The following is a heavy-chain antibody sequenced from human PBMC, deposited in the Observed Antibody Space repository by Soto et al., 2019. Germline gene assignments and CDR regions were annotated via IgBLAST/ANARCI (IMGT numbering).Heavy chain of an antibody. V-gene: IGHV1-46*01. CDR3: AGSDSPDSSGFYDPLDV. CDR1: GYTFSTYY. Sequence: ASVKVSCKTSGYTFSTYYINWVRQAPGQGLEWMGIVNPNTAYTSYAQKFQCRVTMTRDTSTSTVYMELSSLTSEDTAVYFCAGSDSPDSSGFYDPLDVWGQGTMVTVSS. J-gene: IGHJ3*01. D-gene: IGHD3-22*01. CDR2: VNPNTAYT.